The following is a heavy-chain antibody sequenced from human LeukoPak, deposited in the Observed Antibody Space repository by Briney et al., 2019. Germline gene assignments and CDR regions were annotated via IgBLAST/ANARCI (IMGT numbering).Heavy chain of an antibody. D-gene: IGHD5-18*01. J-gene: IGHJ4*02. CDR3: AGSRQAWIQLWLRVNYYFDY. CDR1: RYTFTSYD. Sequence: ASVKVSCKASRYTFTSYDINWVRQATGQGLEWVGWMNPNSGNTGYAQKFQGRVTITRNTSISTAYMELSSLRSEDTAVYYCAGSRQAWIQLWLRVNYYFDYWGQGTLVTVSS. V-gene: IGHV1-8*03. CDR2: MNPNSGNT.